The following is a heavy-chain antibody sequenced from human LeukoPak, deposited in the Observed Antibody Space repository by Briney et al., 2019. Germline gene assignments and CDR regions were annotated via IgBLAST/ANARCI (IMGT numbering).Heavy chain of an antibody. Sequence: GASVQVSCKTSGYTFRSYAISWVRQAPGQGLERMGWINVYNGYTNYARNFQGRVTMTTDTSTSTAYMEVRSLRSDDTAVYYCARVECSSTTRYDDYWGQGTLVIVSS. CDR2: INVYNGYT. CDR3: ARVECSSTTRYDDY. D-gene: IGHD2-2*01. V-gene: IGHV1-18*01. J-gene: IGHJ4*02. CDR1: GYTFRSYA.